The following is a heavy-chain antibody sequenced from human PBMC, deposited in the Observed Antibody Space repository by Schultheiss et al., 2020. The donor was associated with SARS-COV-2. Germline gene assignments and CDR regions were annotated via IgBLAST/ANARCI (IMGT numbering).Heavy chain of an antibody. J-gene: IGHJ4*02. Sequence: GESLKISCAASGFTFSSYAMHWVRQAPGKGLEWVAVISYDGSNKYYADSVKGRFTISRDNSKNTLYLQMNSLRAEDTAVYYCASPITMIGNYFDYWGQGTLVTVSS. CDR2: ISYDGSNK. V-gene: IGHV3-30*01. CDR3: ASPITMIGNYFDY. CDR1: GFTFSSYA. D-gene: IGHD3-22*01.